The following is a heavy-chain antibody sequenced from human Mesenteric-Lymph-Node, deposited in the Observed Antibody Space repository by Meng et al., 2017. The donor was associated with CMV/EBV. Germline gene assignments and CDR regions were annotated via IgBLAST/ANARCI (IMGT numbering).Heavy chain of an antibody. CDR1: GYTFTSYG. D-gene: IGHD3-10*01. Sequence: KGSCKAAGYTFTSYGITWVRRAPGQGLEWMGWISANNGDTNYAQNFQGRATMTTDTSTNTAYMELRGLRSDDTAMYYCVRGFDWFDPWGQGTLVTVSS. CDR2: ISANNGDT. CDR3: VRGFDWFDP. V-gene: IGHV1-18*04. J-gene: IGHJ5*02.